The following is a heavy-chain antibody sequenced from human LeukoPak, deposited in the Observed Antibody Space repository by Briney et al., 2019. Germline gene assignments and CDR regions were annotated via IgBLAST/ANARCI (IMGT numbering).Heavy chain of an antibody. J-gene: IGHJ4*02. CDR3: ARGDYYYDSSGYLEY. Sequence: PSETLSLTCTVSGGSISTFYWSWIRQPPGKGLEWIGYIYHRGSATYNPSLKSRVTISVDTSKNQFSLKLSSVTAADTAVYYCARGDYYYDSSGYLEYWGQGTLVTVSS. CDR1: GGSISTFY. V-gene: IGHV4-59*01. CDR2: IYHRGSA. D-gene: IGHD3-22*01.